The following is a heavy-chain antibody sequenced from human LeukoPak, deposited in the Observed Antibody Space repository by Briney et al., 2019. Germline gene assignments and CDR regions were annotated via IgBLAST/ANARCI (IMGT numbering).Heavy chain of an antibody. CDR2: INHSGIT. J-gene: IGHJ4*02. CDR3: ARRGVAVST. Sequence: SETLSLTCAVYGGSFNRYSWNWIRQPPGKGLEWIGEINHSGITNCNPSLKSRLTISVDTSKNQFSLRLTSVTAADTAVYYCARRGVAVSTRGQGTPVTVSS. CDR1: GGSFNRYS. D-gene: IGHD3-10*01. V-gene: IGHV4-34*01.